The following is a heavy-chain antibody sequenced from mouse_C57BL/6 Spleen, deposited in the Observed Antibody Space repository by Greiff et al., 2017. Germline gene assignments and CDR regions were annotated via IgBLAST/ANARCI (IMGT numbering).Heavy chain of an antibody. CDR3: ARRGGAMDY. V-gene: IGHV7-3*01. J-gene: IGHJ4*01. CDR1: GFTFTDYY. CDR2: IRNKANGYTT. Sequence: EVQLVESGGGLVQPGGSLSLSCAASGFTFTDYYMSWVRQPPGKALEWLGFIRNKANGYTTEYSASVKGRFTISRDNSQSILYLQMNALRAKDRATYYCARRGGAMDYWGQGTSVTVSS.